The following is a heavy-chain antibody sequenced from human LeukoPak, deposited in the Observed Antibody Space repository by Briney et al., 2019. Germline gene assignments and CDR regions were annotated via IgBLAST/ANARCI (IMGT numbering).Heavy chain of an antibody. CDR3: ARGGAVRRSYVWGSYRFIWFDP. CDR1: GGSFSGYY. Sequence: SETLSLTCAVYGGSFSGYYWSWIRQPPGKVLEWIGEINHSGSTNYNPSLKSRVTISVDTSKNQFSLKLSSVTAADTAVYYCARGGAVRRSYVWGSYRFIWFDPWGQGTLVTVSS. J-gene: IGHJ5*02. CDR2: INHSGST. V-gene: IGHV4-34*01. D-gene: IGHD3-16*02.